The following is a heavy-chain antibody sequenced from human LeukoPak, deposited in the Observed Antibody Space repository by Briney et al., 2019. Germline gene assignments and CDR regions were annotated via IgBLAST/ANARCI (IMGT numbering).Heavy chain of an antibody. D-gene: IGHD3-3*01. V-gene: IGHV4-34*01. Sequence: SETLSLTCAVYGGSFSGYSWSWIRQPPGKGLEWIGEINHSGSTNYNPSLKSRVTISVDTSKNQFSLKLSSVTAADTAVYYCARGGGARFWSGYGVTYFDYWGREPWSPSPQ. J-gene: IGHJ4*02. CDR2: INHSGST. CDR3: ARGGGARFWSGYGVTYFDY. CDR1: GGSFSGYS.